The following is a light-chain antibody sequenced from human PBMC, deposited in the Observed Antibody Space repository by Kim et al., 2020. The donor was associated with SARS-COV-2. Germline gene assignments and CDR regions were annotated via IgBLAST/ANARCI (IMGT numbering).Light chain of an antibody. CDR3: AAWDDFLKGV. CDR1: NSNIGIFY. Sequence: PGQTVTISCSGSNSNIGIFYVYWYQQYPAMAPKLVIYNNDRRPSGVPARFSASKSGTSASLTISGLRSEDEADYYCAAWDDFLKGVFGGGTRLTVL. V-gene: IGLV1-47*01. J-gene: IGLJ2*01. CDR2: NND.